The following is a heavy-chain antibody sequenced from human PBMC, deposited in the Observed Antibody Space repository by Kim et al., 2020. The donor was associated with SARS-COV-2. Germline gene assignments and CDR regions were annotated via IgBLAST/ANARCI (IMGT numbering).Heavy chain of an antibody. V-gene: IGHV4-34*01. CDR1: GGSFSGYY. CDR2: INHSGST. J-gene: IGHJ4*02. CDR3: ARRRFRGGKTPPFDY. Sequence: SETLSLTCAVYGGSFSGYYWSWIRQPPGKGLEWIGEINHSGSTNYNPSLKSRVTISVDTSKNQFSLTLSSVTAADTAVYYCARRRFRGGKTPPFDYWGQGTLVTVSS. D-gene: IGHD2-15*01.